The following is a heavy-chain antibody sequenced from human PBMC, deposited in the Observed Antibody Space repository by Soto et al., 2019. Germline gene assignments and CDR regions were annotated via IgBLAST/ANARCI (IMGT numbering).Heavy chain of an antibody. V-gene: IGHV3-9*01. J-gene: IGHJ6*02. CDR3: AKGSGYGMDV. CDR2: ISWNSGSI. Sequence: GGSLRLSCAASGFTFDDYAMHWVRQAPGKGLEWVSGISWNSGSIGYADSVKGRFTISRDNAKNSLYLQMNSLRAEDTALYYCAKGSGYGMDVWGQGTTVTVS. D-gene: IGHD6-19*01. CDR1: GFTFDDYA.